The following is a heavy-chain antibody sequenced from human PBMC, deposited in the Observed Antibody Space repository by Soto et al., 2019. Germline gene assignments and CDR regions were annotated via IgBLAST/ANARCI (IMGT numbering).Heavy chain of an antibody. J-gene: IGHJ4*02. Sequence: GRLLRLRSAASGLNFRSCGINWVRQAQGKGLEWVSAISSSGGSTSYADSVKGRFTISRDNSKNTLYLQMNSLRAEDTAVYYCARPYIWGSYPPARPFDYWGQGILVTVSS. CDR3: ARPYIWGSYPPARPFDY. CDR2: ISSSGGST. V-gene: IGHV3-23*01. D-gene: IGHD3-16*02. CDR1: GLNFRSCG.